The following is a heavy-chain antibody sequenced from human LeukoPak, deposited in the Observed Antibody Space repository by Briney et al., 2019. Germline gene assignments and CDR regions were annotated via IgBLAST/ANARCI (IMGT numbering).Heavy chain of an antibody. CDR1: GCIFSSYS. CDR3: AREGGIDYGDNGIDY. V-gene: IGHV3-21*01. D-gene: IGHD4-17*01. Sequence: GGSLRLSCAASGCIFSSYSMNWVRQAPGKGLEWVSSTTSSSRYIYYADSVKGRFTISRDNAKNSLYLQMNSLRAEDTAVYYCAREGGIDYGDNGIDYWGQGTLVTVSS. J-gene: IGHJ4*02. CDR2: TTSSSRYI.